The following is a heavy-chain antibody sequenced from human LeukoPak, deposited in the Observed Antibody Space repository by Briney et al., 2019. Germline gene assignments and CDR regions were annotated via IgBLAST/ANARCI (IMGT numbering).Heavy chain of an antibody. V-gene: IGHV3-23*01. CDR2: ISGSGGST. CDR1: GFTFSIYA. J-gene: IGHJ4*02. D-gene: IGHD3-22*01. CDR3: AKDLDGYYDSSGYSYYFDY. Sequence: PGASLRLSCAASGFTFSIYAMSWVRQAPGKGLEWVSAISGSGGSTYYADSVKGRFTISRDNSKNTLYLQMNSLRAEDTAVYYCAKDLDGYYDSSGYSYYFDYWGQGTLVTVSS.